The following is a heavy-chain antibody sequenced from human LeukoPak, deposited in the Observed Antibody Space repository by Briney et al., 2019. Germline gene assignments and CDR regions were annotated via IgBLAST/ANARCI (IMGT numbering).Heavy chain of an antibody. CDR2: ITVSGTTI. CDR3: ARDRGIVLQDTSYYMDV. J-gene: IGHJ6*03. Sequence: GGSLRLSCVASGFTFRDYYMSWIRQAPGKGLEWISYITVSGTTIYYADSVKGRFTISRDNARNSLYLQMDGLRAEDTAVYYCARDRGIVLQDTSYYMDVWGKGTTVTVSS. CDR1: GFTFRDYY. D-gene: IGHD1-26*01. V-gene: IGHV3-11*01.